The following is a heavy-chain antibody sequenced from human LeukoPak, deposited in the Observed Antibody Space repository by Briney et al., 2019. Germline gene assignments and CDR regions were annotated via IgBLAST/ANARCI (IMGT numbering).Heavy chain of an antibody. J-gene: IGHJ4*02. CDR3: AAEDCSGGSCFFDY. Sequence: SETLSLTCTVSGGSISSGGYYWSWIRQPPGKGLEWIGYIYHSGSTYYNPSLKSRVTISVDTSKNQFSLKLSSVTAADTAVYYCAAEDCSGGSCFFDYWGQGTLVTVSS. CDR2: IYHSGST. V-gene: IGHV4-30-2*02. D-gene: IGHD2-15*01. CDR1: GGSISSGGYY.